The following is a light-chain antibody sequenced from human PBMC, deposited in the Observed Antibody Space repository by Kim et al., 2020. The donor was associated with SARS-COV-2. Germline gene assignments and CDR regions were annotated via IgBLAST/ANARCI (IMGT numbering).Light chain of an antibody. CDR1: QSISGW. J-gene: IGKJ1*01. CDR2: DAS. CDR3: QQYNTYPWT. V-gene: IGKV1-5*01. Sequence: ASIGDRVTLTGRASQSISGWLAWHQQKPGKAPKLMVYDASILASGVPSRFSGSGSGAEFTLTISSLQPDDFATYHCQQYNTYPWTFGRGTKVDIK.